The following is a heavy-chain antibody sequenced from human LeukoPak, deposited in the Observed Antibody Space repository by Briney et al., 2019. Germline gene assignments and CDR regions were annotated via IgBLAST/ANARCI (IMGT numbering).Heavy chain of an antibody. Sequence: SETLSLTRTVSGASISSSYWSWIRQSPGKGLEWIGYIYHTGSTNYNPSLESRVTISVDRSKNQFSLKLTSVTAADTAVYYCARGYFDSIGYSNPFDHWGQGALVTVSS. CDR3: ARGYFDSIGYSNPFDH. CDR1: GASISSSY. J-gene: IGHJ4*02. CDR2: IYHTGST. D-gene: IGHD3-22*01. V-gene: IGHV4-59*01.